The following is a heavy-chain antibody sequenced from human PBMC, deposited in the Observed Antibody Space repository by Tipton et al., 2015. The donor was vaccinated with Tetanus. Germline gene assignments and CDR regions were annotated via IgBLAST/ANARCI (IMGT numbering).Heavy chain of an antibody. CDR1: GDSVTNTIYY. D-gene: IGHD6-13*01. J-gene: IGHJ4*02. V-gene: IGHV4-61*01. Sequence: TLSLTCTVSGDSVTNTIYYWSWIRQPPGKGLEWIGYFYYRGSTDYNPSLKNRVTISVDTSKNQFSLKPGSVTAADTAVYYCARDPYSSSREGYWGQGTLVTVSS. CDR2: FYYRGST. CDR3: ARDPYSSSREGY.